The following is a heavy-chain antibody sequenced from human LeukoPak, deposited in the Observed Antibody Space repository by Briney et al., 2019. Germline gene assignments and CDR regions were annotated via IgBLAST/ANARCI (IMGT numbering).Heavy chain of an antibody. J-gene: IGHJ4*02. V-gene: IGHV1-18*04. Sequence: ASVKVSCKASGYTFTAYYIHWVRQASGQGLEWMGWISAYNGNTNYAQKLQGRVTMTTDTSTSTAYMELRSLRSDDTAVYYCARDTPSIAYCGGDCYSDTFDYWGQGTLVTVSS. D-gene: IGHD2-21*02. CDR1: GYTFTAYY. CDR2: ISAYNGNT. CDR3: ARDTPSIAYCGGDCYSDTFDY.